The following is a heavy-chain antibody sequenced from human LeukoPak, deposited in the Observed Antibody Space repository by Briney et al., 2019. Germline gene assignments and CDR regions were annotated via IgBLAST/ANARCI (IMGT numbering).Heavy chain of an antibody. Sequence: GGSLRLSCAASGFTFSDYYMSWIRQAPGKGLEWVSYISSSSSYTNYADSVKGRFTISRDNAKNSLYLQMNSLRAEDTAVYYCARGPRSITMIVVVKTGMDVWGQGTTVNDTS. CDR2: ISSSSSYT. V-gene: IGHV3-11*05. D-gene: IGHD3-22*01. J-gene: IGHJ6*02. CDR1: GFTFSDYY. CDR3: ARGPRSITMIVVVKTGMDV.